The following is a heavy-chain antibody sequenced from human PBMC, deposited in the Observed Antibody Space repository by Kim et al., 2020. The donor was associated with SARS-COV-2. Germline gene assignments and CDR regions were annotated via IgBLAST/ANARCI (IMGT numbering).Heavy chain of an antibody. Sequence: GESLKISCKGSGYSFTSYWIGWVRQMSGKGLEWMGIIWPGDSDTSYSPSFQGQVTISADKSISTAYLQWSSLKASDTAMYYCYSSSSDRGWFDPWGQGTLLTVSS. CDR3: YSSSSDRGWFDP. V-gene: IGHV5-51*01. D-gene: IGHD6-6*01. CDR1: GYSFTSYW. CDR2: IWPGDSDT. J-gene: IGHJ5*02.